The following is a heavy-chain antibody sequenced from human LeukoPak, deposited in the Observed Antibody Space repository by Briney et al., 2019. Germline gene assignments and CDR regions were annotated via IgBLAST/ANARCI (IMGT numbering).Heavy chain of an antibody. CDR1: GGTFSSYA. Sequence: SVKVSCKASGGTFSSYAISWVRQAPGQGLEWMGGIIPIFGTANYAQKFQGRVTITTDESTSTAYMELSSLRSEDTAVYYCASGIVVVPPAILGLYYYYYMDVWGKGTTVTVSS. J-gene: IGHJ6*03. D-gene: IGHD2-2*01. CDR3: ASGIVVVPPAILGLYYYYYMDV. CDR2: IIPIFGTA. V-gene: IGHV1-69*05.